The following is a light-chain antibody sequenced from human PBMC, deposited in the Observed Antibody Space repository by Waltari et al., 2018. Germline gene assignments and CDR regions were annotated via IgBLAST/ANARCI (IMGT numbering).Light chain of an antibody. CDR2: ATS. J-gene: IGKJ2*01. Sequence: DCQMLLTPPSLSAAVGDSVTIPFPASQSINNHLNWYQQKPGKAPNLLIYATSTLQSGVPSRFSGSGSGTDFALTISSLQPEDFATYYCQQSYSSNTFGQGTKLEIK. V-gene: IGKV1-39*01. CDR3: QQSYSSNT. CDR1: QSINNH.